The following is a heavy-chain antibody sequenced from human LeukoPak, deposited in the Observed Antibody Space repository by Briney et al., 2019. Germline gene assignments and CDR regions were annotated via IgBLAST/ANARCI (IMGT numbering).Heavy chain of an antibody. CDR2: IIPIFGTA. CDR3: ARGEAGPYYYDSSGYPFDY. J-gene: IGHJ4*02. D-gene: IGHD3-22*01. Sequence: SVKVSCKASGGTFSGYAISWVRQAPGQGLEWMGGIIPIFGTANYAQKFQGRVTITADESTSTAYMELSSLRSEDTAVYYCARGEAGPYYYDSSGYPFDYWGQGTLVTVSS. V-gene: IGHV1-69*13. CDR1: GGTFSGYA.